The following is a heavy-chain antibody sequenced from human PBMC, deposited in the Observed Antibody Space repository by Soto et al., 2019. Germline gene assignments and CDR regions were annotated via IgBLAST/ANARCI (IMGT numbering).Heavy chain of an antibody. CDR1: GFTFSSYA. Sequence: EVQLLESGGGMVQPGGSLRLSCAASGFTFSSYAMRWVRQAPGKGLEWVSAISGSGGSTYYADSVKGRFTISRDNSKNMQYLQMNRLRPEDSAIYYRAKSLLGVVIIDENFHYWGQGTLVTVSS. CDR2: ISGSGGST. CDR3: AKSLLGVVIIDENFHY. D-gene: IGHD3-3*01. V-gene: IGHV3-23*01. J-gene: IGHJ4*02.